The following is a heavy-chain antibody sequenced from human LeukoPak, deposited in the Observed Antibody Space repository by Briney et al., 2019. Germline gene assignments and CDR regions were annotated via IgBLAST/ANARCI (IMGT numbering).Heavy chain of an antibody. CDR3: AKGGKWDVTPFDY. Sequence: PGGSLRLSCAASGFTFSSYAMSWVRQAPGKGLEWVSAISGGGGSTYYADSVEGRFTISRDNSKNTLYLQVNSLRAEDTAVYYCAKGGKWDVTPFDYWGQGTLVTVSS. J-gene: IGHJ4*02. V-gene: IGHV3-23*01. CDR1: GFTFSSYA. D-gene: IGHD1-26*01. CDR2: ISGGGGST.